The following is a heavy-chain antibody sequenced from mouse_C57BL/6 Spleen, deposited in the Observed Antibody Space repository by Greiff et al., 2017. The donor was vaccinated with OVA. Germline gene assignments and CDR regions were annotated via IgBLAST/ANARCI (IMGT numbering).Heavy chain of an antibody. Sequence: QVQLQQPGAELVMPGASVKLSCKASGYTFTSYWMHWVKQRPGQGLEWIGEIDPPDSYTNYNQKFKGKSTLTVDKSSSTAYMQLSSLTSEDSAVYYCARLGLEEYDEGAWFAYWGQGTLVTVSA. CDR1: GYTFTSYW. D-gene: IGHD2-14*01. CDR3: ARLGLEEYDEGAWFAY. CDR2: IDPPDSYT. J-gene: IGHJ3*01. V-gene: IGHV1-69*01.